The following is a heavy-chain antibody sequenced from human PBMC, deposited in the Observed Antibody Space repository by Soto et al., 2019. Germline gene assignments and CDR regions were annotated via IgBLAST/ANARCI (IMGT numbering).Heavy chain of an antibody. D-gene: IGHD7-27*01. V-gene: IGHV3-7*01. CDR2: GSEK. Sequence: GSEKYYVDSVKGRFTISRDNAKNSLYLQMNSLRAEDTAVYYCARDLGVWGTDYYYGMDVWGQGTTVTVSS. CDR3: ARDLGVWGTDYYYGMDV. J-gene: IGHJ6*02.